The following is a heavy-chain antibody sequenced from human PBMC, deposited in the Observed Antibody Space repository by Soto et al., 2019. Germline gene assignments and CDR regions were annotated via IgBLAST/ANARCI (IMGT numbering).Heavy chain of an antibody. Sequence: PSETLSLTCAVYGGSFSGYYWSWIRQPPGKGLEWIGEINHSGSTNYNPSLKSRVTISVDTSKNQFSLKLSSVTAADTAVHYCARDFGGSGWYYFDYWGQGTLVTVSS. V-gene: IGHV4-34*01. CDR2: INHSGST. CDR1: GGSFSGYY. CDR3: ARDFGGSGWYYFDY. D-gene: IGHD6-19*01. J-gene: IGHJ4*02.